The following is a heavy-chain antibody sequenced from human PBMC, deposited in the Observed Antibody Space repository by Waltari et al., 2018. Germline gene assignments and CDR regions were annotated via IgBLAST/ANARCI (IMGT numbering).Heavy chain of an antibody. CDR1: GFTFSNAW. CDR3: TTEVGYYDSSGYYLDYYYYYMDV. J-gene: IGHJ6*03. CDR2: IKSKTDGGTT. Sequence: EVQLVESGGGLVKPGGSLRLSCAASGFTFSNAWLSWVRPAPGKGLAWVGRIKSKTDGGTTDYAAPVKGRFTISRDDSKNTLYLQMNSLKTEDTAVYYCTTEVGYYDSSGYYLDYYYYYMDVWGKGTTVTVSS. D-gene: IGHD3-22*01. V-gene: IGHV3-15*01.